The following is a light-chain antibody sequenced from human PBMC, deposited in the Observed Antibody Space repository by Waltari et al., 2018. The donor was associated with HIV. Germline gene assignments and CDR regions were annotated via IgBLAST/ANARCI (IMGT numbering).Light chain of an antibody. CDR3: QSADRGGTYEV. J-gene: IGLJ3*02. CDR1: ALPDQN. V-gene: IGLV3-25*03. CDR2: KDT. Sequence: SYELTQPPSVSVSPGQTARITCPGDALPDQNAYWYQQKPGRAPVRVKYKDTERASGIPDRFSGSSSCTMVTLIISGVQAEDEADYYCQSADRGGTYEVFGGGTKLTVL.